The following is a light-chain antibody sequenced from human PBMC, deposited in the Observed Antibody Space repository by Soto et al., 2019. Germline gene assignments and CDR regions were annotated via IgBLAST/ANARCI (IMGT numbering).Light chain of an antibody. J-gene: IGLJ1*01. Sequence: QSALTQPRSVSESPGQSVTISCTGTSSDVGGYNYVSWYQHHPGKAPKLMIYDVSKRPSGVPDRFSGSKSGNTASLTNSGLQAEDEAEYCCCSYAGSYPFVFGTGTKLTVL. CDR1: SSDVGGYNY. CDR3: CSYAGSYPFV. V-gene: IGLV2-11*01. CDR2: DVS.